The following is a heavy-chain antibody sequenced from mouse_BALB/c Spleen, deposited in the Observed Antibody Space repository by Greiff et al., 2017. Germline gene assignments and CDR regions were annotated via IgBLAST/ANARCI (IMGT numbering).Heavy chain of an antibody. V-gene: IGHV1S56*01. D-gene: IGHD2-4*01. Sequence: QVQLQQSGPELVKPGASVRISCKASGYTFTSYYIHWVKQRPGQGLEWIGRIYPGNVNTKYNEKFKGKATLTADKSSSTAYMQLSSLTSEDSAVYFCARGGLRYYAMDYWGQGTSVTVSS. J-gene: IGHJ4*01. CDR2: IYPGNVNT. CDR1: GYTFTSYY. CDR3: ARGGLRYYAMDY.